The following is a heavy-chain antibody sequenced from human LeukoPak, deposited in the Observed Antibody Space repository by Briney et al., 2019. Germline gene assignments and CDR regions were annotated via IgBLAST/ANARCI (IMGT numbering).Heavy chain of an antibody. Sequence: SQTLSLTCTVSGGSISSGSYYWSWIRQPAGKGLEWIGRIYTSGSTNYNPSLKSRVTISVDTSKNQFSLKLSSVTAADTAVNYCARTYYDYVWGRPVDNWFDPWGQGTLVTVSS. D-gene: IGHD3-16*01. V-gene: IGHV4-61*02. CDR1: GGSISSGSYY. J-gene: IGHJ5*02. CDR2: IYTSGST. CDR3: ARTYYDYVWGRPVDNWFDP.